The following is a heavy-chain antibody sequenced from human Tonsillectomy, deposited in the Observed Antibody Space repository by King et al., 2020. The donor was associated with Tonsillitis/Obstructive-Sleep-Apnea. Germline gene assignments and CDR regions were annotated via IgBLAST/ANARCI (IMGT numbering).Heavy chain of an antibody. CDR2: ISYDGSNK. CDR3: ARGGDDRSGRFHEPFEI. J-gene: IGHJ3*02. Sequence: QLVQSGGGVVQPGRSLRLSCAASGFTFSSYAMHWVRQAPGKGLECVAVISYDGSNKYYADSVKGRFTISRDNSENTLSLHMNSLRPEDMAVYYCARGGDDRSGRFHEPFEIWGQGAMVTLSS. V-gene: IGHV3-30*04. CDR1: GFTFSSYA. D-gene: IGHD1-1*01.